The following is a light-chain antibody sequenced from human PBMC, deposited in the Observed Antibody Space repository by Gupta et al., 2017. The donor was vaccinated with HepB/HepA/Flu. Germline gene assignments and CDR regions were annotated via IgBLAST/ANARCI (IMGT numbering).Light chain of an antibody. V-gene: IGLV3-25*03. CDR1: ALPTQY. Sequence: ELTPPPSVSVSPGQPTRITCAGDALPTQYAYWYQQKPGQAPVLVISKESERFSGIPERFSGTSSGTTVTLTSSGVHAEDEADYYCQSADSSGTYVVFGGGTKLTVL. J-gene: IGLJ2*01. CDR3: QSADSSGTYVV. CDR2: KES.